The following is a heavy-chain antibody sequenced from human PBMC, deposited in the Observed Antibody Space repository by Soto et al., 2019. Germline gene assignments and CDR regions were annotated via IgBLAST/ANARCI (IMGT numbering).Heavy chain of an antibody. CDR2: LSSDGSDT. J-gene: IGHJ6*02. V-gene: IGHV3-30-3*01. CDR3: AREDSTRTDDNYYYYGMDV. D-gene: IGHD2-2*01. Sequence: GGSLRLSCAASGFPFRIFPMHWVRQAPGKGLEWVVVLSSDGSDTNYADSVKGRFTVSRDNSKNTLYLQMNSLRIEDTAVYYCAREDSTRTDDNYYYYGMDVWGQGTAVTVSS. CDR1: GFPFRIFP.